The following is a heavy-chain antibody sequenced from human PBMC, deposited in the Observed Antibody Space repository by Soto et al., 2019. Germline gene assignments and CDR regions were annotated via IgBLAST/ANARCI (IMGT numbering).Heavy chain of an antibody. J-gene: IGHJ4*02. CDR2: IYYTGST. CDR3: ARQGDVPNSRVYYFDY. D-gene: IGHD1-20*01. CDR1: GGSISGHY. Sequence: SETLSLTCAVSGGSISGHYWSWIRQPPGKGLEWIGYIYYTGSTNYNPSLKSRVTISVDTSKNQLSLKLNSVTAADTAVYYCARQGDVPNSRVYYFDYWGQGTLVTVSS. V-gene: IGHV4-59*08.